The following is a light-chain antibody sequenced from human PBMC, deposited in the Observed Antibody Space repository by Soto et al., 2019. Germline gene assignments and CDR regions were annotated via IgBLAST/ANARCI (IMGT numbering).Light chain of an antibody. CDR1: QSVSSN. CDR3: QHYNNWPPWT. J-gene: IGKJ1*01. V-gene: IGKV3-15*01. CDR2: GAS. Sequence: EIVMTQSPATLSVSPGERATFSCRASQSVSSNLAWYQQKPGQAPRLLIYGASTRATGIPARFSGSGSGTEFTLPISSLQSEDFAVYYCQHYNNWPPWTFGQGTKVEIK.